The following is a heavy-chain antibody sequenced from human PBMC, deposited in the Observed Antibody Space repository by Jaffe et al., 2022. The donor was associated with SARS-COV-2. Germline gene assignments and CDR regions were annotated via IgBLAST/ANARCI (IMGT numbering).Heavy chain of an antibody. D-gene: IGHD3-3*01. CDR1: GGTFSSYA. J-gene: IGHJ6*02. V-gene: IGHV1-69*01. Sequence: QVQLVQSGAEVKKPGSSVKVSCKASGGTFSSYAISWVRQAPGQGLEWMGGIIPIFGTANYAQKFQGRVTITADESTSTAYMELSSLRSEDTAVYYCARAGYDFWSGNPEQYLNGGGDYYYYGMDVWGQGTTVTVSS. CDR2: IIPIFGTA. CDR3: ARAGYDFWSGNPEQYLNGGGDYYYYGMDV.